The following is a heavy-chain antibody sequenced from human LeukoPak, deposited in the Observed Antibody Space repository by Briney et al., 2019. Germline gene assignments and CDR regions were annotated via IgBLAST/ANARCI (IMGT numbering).Heavy chain of an antibody. CDR3: ARGSAPAYYYDSSGYFFDY. Sequence: SGGSLRLSCAASGFTFSDYYMSWIRQAPGKGLEWVSYLSSSGSTIYYADSVKGRFTISRDNAKNSLYLQMNSLRAEDTAVYYCARGSAPAYYYDSSGYFFDYWGQGTLVTVSS. CDR1: GFTFSDYY. J-gene: IGHJ4*02. CDR2: LSSSGSTI. V-gene: IGHV3-11*04. D-gene: IGHD3-22*01.